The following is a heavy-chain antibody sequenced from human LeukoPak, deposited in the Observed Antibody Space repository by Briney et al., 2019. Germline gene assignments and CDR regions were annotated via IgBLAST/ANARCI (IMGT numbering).Heavy chain of an antibody. CDR1: GFTFSSYL. CDR2: INSDGSST. J-gene: IGHJ4*02. CDR3: ASGDYYFDY. V-gene: IGHV3-74*01. D-gene: IGHD3-3*01. Sequence: GGSLRLSCAASGFTFSSYLMHWVRHAPGKGLVWVSRINSDGSSTSYADSVKGRFTISRDNAKNTLYLQMNSLRAEDTAVYYCASGDYYFDYWGQGTLVTVSS.